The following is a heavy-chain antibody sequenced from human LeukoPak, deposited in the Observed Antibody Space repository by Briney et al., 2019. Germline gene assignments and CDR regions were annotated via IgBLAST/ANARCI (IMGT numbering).Heavy chain of an antibody. CDR1: GYTFTGYY. CDR2: INPNSGGT. V-gene: IGHV1-2*02. D-gene: IGHD3-9*01. J-gene: IGHJ5*02. Sequence: GASVKVSCKASGYTFTGYYMHWVRQAPGQGLEWMGWINPNSGGTNYAQKFQGRVTMTRDTSISTAYMELSRLRSDDTAVYYCARAADILTGSSNWFDPWGQGTLVTVSS. CDR3: ARAADILTGSSNWFDP.